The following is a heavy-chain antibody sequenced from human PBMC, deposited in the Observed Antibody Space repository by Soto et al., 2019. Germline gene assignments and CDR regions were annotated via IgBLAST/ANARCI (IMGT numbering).Heavy chain of an antibody. J-gene: IGHJ4*02. D-gene: IGHD3-3*02. CDR1: GFTFSSYA. V-gene: IGHV3-23*01. Sequence: PGGSLRLSCAASGFTFSSYAMSWVRQAPGKGLEWVSAISGSGGSTYYADSVKGRFTISRDNSKNTLYLQMNSLRAEDTAVYYCAKAGPFLEWLRRIPPPFDYCGQGTLVTVSS. CDR2: ISGSGGST. CDR3: AKAGPFLEWLRRIPPPFDY.